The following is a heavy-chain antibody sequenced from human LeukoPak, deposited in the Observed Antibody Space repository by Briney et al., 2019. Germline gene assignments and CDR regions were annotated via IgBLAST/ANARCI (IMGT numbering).Heavy chain of an antibody. J-gene: IGHJ6*02. V-gene: IGHV1-69*04. CDR3: AKDLEWPPGVAYYGMDV. CDR2: IIPILGIA. D-gene: IGHD3-3*01. Sequence: GASVKVSCKASGGTFSSYAISWVRQAPGQGLEWMGRIIPILGIANYAQKFQGRVTITADKSTSTAYMELSSLRSEDTAVYYCAKDLEWPPGVAYYGMDVWGQGTTVTVSS. CDR1: GGTFSSYA.